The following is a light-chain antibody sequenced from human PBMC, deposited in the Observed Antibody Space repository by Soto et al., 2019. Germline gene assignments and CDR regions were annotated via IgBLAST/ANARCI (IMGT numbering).Light chain of an antibody. Sequence: DIVMTQSPDSLAVSLGERATINCKSSQSVLYSSNNKNYLAWYQQKPGQPPKLLIYWASTRESGVPDRFSGSGSWTDFILTISSLQAEDVAVYYCQQYYSTPYTFGQGTKLEIK. V-gene: IGKV4-1*01. J-gene: IGKJ2*01. CDR3: QQYYSTPYT. CDR1: QSVLYSSNNKNY. CDR2: WAS.